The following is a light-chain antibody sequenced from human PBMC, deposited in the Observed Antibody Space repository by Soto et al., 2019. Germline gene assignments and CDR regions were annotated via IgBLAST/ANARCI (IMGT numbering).Light chain of an antibody. CDR1: QSVSSN. Sequence: EIVMTQSPATLSVSPGERATLSSRASQSVSSNLAWYQQKPGQAPRLLIYGASTRATGIPARFSGSGSGTEFTLTISSLQSEDFAVYYCQQYDNWPLTFGGGTRWIS. CDR3: QQYDNWPLT. V-gene: IGKV3-15*01. CDR2: GAS. J-gene: IGKJ4*01.